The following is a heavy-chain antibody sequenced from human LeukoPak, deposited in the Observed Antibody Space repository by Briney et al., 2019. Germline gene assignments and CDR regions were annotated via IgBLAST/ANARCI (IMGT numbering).Heavy chain of an antibody. Sequence: GGSLRLSCAASGFTFSSYAMTWVRQAPGKGLEWVSAISGSGTSTYYADSVKGRFTISRDNSKNTLYLQMNSLRAEDTAVYYCAKRDCGSHCVDYWGQGTLVTVSS. CDR1: GFTFSSYA. V-gene: IGHV3-23*01. J-gene: IGHJ4*02. D-gene: IGHD1-26*01. CDR2: ISGSGTST. CDR3: AKRDCGSHCVDY.